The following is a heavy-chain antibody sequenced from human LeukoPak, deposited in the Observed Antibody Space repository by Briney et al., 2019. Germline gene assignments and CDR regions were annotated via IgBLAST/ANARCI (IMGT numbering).Heavy chain of an antibody. J-gene: IGHJ6*03. D-gene: IGHD6-13*01. CDR3: ARVVGYSSSWYNYYYYYYMDV. Sequence: SETLSLTCTVSGGSISSYYWSWIRQPAGKGLEWIGRIYTSGSTNYNPSLKSRVTMSVDTSKNQFSLKLSSVTAADTAVYYCARVVGYSSSWYNYYYYYYMDVWGKGTTVTISS. CDR1: GGSISSYY. V-gene: IGHV4-4*07. CDR2: IYTSGST.